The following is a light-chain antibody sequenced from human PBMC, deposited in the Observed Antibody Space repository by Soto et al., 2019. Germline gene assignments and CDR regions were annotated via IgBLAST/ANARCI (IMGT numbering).Light chain of an antibody. CDR1: QSVSSN. CDR3: QQYNNWPPWT. J-gene: IGKJ1*01. V-gene: IGKV3-15*01. Sequence: EIVMIQSPATLFVSQGERATLSCRASQSVSSNLAWYQQKPGQAPRLLIYGASTRATGIPARFSGSGSGTEFTLTISSLQSEDFAVYYCQQYNNWPPWTFGQGTKV. CDR2: GAS.